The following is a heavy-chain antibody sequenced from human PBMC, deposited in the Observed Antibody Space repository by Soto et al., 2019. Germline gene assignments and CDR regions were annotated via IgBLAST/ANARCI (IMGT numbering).Heavy chain of an antibody. CDR3: ARHPSDFWSGYVYFDY. D-gene: IGHD3-3*01. CDR1: GGSISSSSYY. J-gene: IGHJ4*02. CDR2: IYYSGST. Sequence: SETLSLTCTVSGGSISSSSYYWGWIRQPPGKGLEWIGSIYYSGSTYYNPSLKSRVTISVDTSKNQFSLKLSSVTAADTAVYYCARHPSDFWSGYVYFDYWGQGTLVTVSS. V-gene: IGHV4-39*01.